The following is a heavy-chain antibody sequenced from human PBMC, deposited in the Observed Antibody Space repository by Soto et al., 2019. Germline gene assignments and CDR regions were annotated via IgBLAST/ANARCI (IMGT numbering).Heavy chain of an antibody. J-gene: IGHJ6*02. CDR3: ASWMTQPSYYYYYGMDV. D-gene: IGHD1-1*01. V-gene: IGHV1-46*01. CDR2: INPSGGST. CDR1: GYTFTSYY. Sequence: ASVKVSCKASGYTFTSYYMHWVRQAPGQGLEWMGIINPSGGSTSYAQKFQGRVTMTRDTSTSTVYMELSSLRSEDTAVYYCASWMTQPSYYYYYGMDVWGQGTTVTVSS.